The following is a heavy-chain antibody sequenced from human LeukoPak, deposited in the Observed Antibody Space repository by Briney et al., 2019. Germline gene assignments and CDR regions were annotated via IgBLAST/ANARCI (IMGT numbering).Heavy chain of an antibody. Sequence: PSQTLSLTCTVSGGSISSGSYYWSRIRQPAGKGLEWIGRIYTSGSTNYNPSLKSRVTISVDTSKNQFSLKLSSVTAADTAVYYCARDKASSAGYYYYGMDVWGQGTTVTVSS. D-gene: IGHD6-19*01. CDR1: GGSISSGSYY. CDR2: IYTSGST. CDR3: ARDKASSAGYYYYGMDV. V-gene: IGHV4-61*02. J-gene: IGHJ6*02.